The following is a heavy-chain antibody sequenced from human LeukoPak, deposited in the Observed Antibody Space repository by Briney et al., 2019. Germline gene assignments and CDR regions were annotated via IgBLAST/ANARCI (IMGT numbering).Heavy chain of an antibody. J-gene: IGHJ4*02. CDR2: INAKSGGT. D-gene: IGHD6-19*01. V-gene: IGHV1-2*02. Sequence: ASVKVSCRTSGYSFPDYHMHWVRQAPGQGLEWMGWINAKSGGTFYAQKFQGRVTMTRDTSISTVYMELTRLTSDDTAVYYCARGESRRGWYGLDYWGQGTLVTVSS. CDR1: GYSFPDYH. CDR3: ARGESRRGWYGLDY.